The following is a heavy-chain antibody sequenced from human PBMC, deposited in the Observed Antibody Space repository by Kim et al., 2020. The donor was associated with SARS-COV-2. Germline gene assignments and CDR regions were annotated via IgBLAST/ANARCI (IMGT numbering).Heavy chain of an antibody. D-gene: IGHD3-9*01. CDR1: GFTFSGSA. CDR3: TAPNIYRGV. J-gene: IGHJ6*02. V-gene: IGHV3-73*01. Sequence: GGSLRLSCAASGFTFSGSAMHWVRQASGKGLEWVGRIRSKANSYATAYAASVKGRFTISRDDSKNTAYLQMNSLKTEDTAVYYCTAPNIYRGVWGQGTTVTVSS. CDR2: IRSKANSYAT.